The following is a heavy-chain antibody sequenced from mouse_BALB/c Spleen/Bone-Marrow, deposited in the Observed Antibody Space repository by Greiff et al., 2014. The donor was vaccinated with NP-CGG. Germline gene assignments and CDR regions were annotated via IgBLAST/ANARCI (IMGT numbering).Heavy chain of an antibody. Sequence: QVHLQQSGAGLVKPGASVKLSCKASGYTFTEYIIHWVKQRSGQGLEWIGWFYPGSGSIKYNEKFKDKSTLTADKSSSTVYMELSRLTSEDSAVYFCARHESYGNYLYFDVWGAGTTVTVSS. CDR2: FYPGSGSI. CDR3: ARHESYGNYLYFDV. J-gene: IGHJ1*01. CDR1: GYTFTEYI. D-gene: IGHD2-10*02. V-gene: IGHV1-62-2*01.